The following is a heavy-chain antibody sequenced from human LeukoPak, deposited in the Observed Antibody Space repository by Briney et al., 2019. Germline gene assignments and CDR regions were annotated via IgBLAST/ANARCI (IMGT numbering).Heavy chain of an antibody. CDR1: GFTFSSYE. J-gene: IGHJ6*04. CDR3: ARPNVLYLYGMDV. CDR2: ISSSGSTI. V-gene: IGHV3-48*03. D-gene: IGHD3-16*01. Sequence: GGSLRLSCAASGFTFSSYEMKWVRRATGKGLEWVSYISSSGSTIYYVDSVKGRVTIYRDNDKNSLYLQMNSLRAEDTAVYYCARPNVLYLYGMDVWGKGTTVTVSS.